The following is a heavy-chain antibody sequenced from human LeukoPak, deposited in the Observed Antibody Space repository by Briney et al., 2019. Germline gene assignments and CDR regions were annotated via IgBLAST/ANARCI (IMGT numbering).Heavy chain of an antibody. CDR1: GGTFSSYA. CDR2: IIPIFGTA. Sequence: SVKVSCKASGGTFSSYAISWVRQAPGQGLEWMGGIIPIFGTANYAQKFQGRVTITTDESTGTAYMELSSLRSEDTAVYYCATKLGYCSGGSCYGFDYWGQGTLVTVSS. J-gene: IGHJ4*02. D-gene: IGHD2-15*01. V-gene: IGHV1-69*05. CDR3: ATKLGYCSGGSCYGFDY.